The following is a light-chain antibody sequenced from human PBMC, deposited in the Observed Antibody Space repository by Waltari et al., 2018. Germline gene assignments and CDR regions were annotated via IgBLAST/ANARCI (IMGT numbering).Light chain of an antibody. CDR3: QQRANWPPLT. Sequence: EIVLTQSPGTLSLSPGERATLSCRASQSVYTFLAWYQQKPGQPPRLLIYETSKRATGTPARFSGSGSGTDFTLTISSLEPEDSAVYYCQQRANWPPLTVGGGTKVEI. CDR1: QSVYTF. CDR2: ETS. J-gene: IGKJ4*01. V-gene: IGKV3-11*01.